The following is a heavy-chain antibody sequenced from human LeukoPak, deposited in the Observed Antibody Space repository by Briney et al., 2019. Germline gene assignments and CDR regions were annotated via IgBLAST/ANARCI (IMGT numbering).Heavy chain of an antibody. D-gene: IGHD6-6*01. Sequence: GGSLRLSCAVSGFTFSSYGMSWVRQAPGKGLEWVSAISDSGSDTYYADYVKGRFTISKDNSKNTLYLRMNSLRADDTAVYYCAKRVPYSSSSVYFDYWGQGTLTIASS. V-gene: IGHV3-23*01. J-gene: IGHJ4*02. CDR2: ISDSGSDT. CDR1: GFTFSSYG. CDR3: AKRVPYSSSSVYFDY.